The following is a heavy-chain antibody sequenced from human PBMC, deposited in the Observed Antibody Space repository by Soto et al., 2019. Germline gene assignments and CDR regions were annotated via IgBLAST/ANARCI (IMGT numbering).Heavy chain of an antibody. J-gene: IGHJ6*02. Sequence: GGSLRLSCAASGFTFSSYSMSWVRRAPGKGLEWVSAISGSGGSTYYADSVKGRFTISRDNSKNTLYLQMNSLRAEDTAVYYCAKVQYYDFWSGYYVVDYYYGMDVWGQGTTVTVSS. D-gene: IGHD3-3*01. CDR3: AKVQYYDFWSGYYVVDYYYGMDV. CDR2: ISGSGGST. V-gene: IGHV3-23*01. CDR1: GFTFSSYS.